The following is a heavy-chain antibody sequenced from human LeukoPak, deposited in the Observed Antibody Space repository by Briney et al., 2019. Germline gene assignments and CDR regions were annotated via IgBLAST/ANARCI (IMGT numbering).Heavy chain of an antibody. J-gene: IGHJ4*02. CDR3: ARVSGYYDY. CDR2: ISYDGNDQ. Sequence: PGGSLRLPCAASGFTFSSYGMHWVRQSLGKRLEWVAVISYDGNDQYYADSVKGRFTISRDNSRNTLYLQMNSLRAEDTAVYYCARVSGYYDYWGQGTLVTVSS. V-gene: IGHV3-30*03. CDR1: GFTFSSYG. D-gene: IGHD3-22*01.